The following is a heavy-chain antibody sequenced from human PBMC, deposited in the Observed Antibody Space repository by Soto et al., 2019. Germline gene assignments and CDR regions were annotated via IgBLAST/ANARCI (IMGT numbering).Heavy chain of an antibody. Sequence: QVQLQESGPGLVKPSETLSLTCTVSGVSISSDYWTWIRQSPGKGLEWIAYTSHTGTTDYNPSLKSRVTISLDTSKNQFGLKLSSVTAADTAVYFCARGPAWMDAFDIWGQGTNVTVSP. D-gene: IGHD5-12*01. J-gene: IGHJ3*02. V-gene: IGHV4-59*01. CDR1: GVSISSDY. CDR2: TSHTGTT. CDR3: ARGPAWMDAFDI.